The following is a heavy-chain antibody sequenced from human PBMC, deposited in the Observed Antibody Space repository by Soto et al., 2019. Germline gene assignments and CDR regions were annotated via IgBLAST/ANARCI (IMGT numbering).Heavy chain of an antibody. Sequence: SETLSLTCAVYGGSFRGYYWSWIRQPPGKGLEWIGEINHSGSTNYNPSLKSRVTISVDPSKNQFSLKLSSVTAADTAVYDCAWGGWFGEYPYYYYYGMDVWGQGTTVTVSS. CDR3: AWGGWFGEYPYYYYYGMDV. V-gene: IGHV4-34*01. D-gene: IGHD3-10*01. CDR2: INHSGST. J-gene: IGHJ6*02. CDR1: GGSFRGYY.